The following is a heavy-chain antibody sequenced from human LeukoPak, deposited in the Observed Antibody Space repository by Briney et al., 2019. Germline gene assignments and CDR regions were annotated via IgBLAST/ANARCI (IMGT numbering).Heavy chain of an antibody. D-gene: IGHD1-7*01. CDR1: GFTFSSYS. V-gene: IGHV3-48*01. Sequence: GGSLRLSCAASGFTFSSYSMNWVRQAPGKGLEGVSYISSSSSTIYYADSVKGRFTISRDNAKNSLYLQMNSLRAEDTAVYYCARDSDGKLPRYYYMDVWGKGTTVTVSS. CDR2: ISSSSSTI. J-gene: IGHJ6*03. CDR3: ARDSDGKLPRYYYMDV.